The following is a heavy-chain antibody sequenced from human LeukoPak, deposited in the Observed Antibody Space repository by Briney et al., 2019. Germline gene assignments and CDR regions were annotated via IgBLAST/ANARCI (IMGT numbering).Heavy chain of an antibody. J-gene: IGHJ4*02. CDR3: ARVQAYGGKGYFDY. Sequence: SETLSLTCTVSGGSISSYYWSWIRQPPGKGLEWIGYIYYSGSTNYNPSLKSRVTISVDTSKNQFSLKLSTVTAADTAVYYCARVQAYGGKGYFDYWGQGTLVTVSS. V-gene: IGHV4-59*01. CDR1: GGSISSYY. D-gene: IGHD4-23*01. CDR2: IYYSGST.